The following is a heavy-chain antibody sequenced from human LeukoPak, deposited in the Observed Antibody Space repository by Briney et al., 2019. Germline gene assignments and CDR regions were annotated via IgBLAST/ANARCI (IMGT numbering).Heavy chain of an antibody. Sequence: PSETLSLTCTVSGGSISNYYWTWIRQPPGKGLEWIGYIYYSGSTNYNPSLKSRVTISVDTSKDQFSLKLSSLTAADTAMYYCARASDRLQPPDYWGQGTLVTVSS. D-gene: IGHD4-11*01. CDR2: IYYSGST. CDR1: GGSISNYY. CDR3: ARASDRLQPPDY. V-gene: IGHV4-59*01. J-gene: IGHJ4*02.